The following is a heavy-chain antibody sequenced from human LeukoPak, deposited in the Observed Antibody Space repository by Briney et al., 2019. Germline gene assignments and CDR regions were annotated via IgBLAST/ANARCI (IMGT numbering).Heavy chain of an antibody. Sequence: ASVKVSCKASGYTFTSYDINWVRQATGQGLEWMGGMNHNSGNTGYAQKFQGRVTITMNTTISTAYMELSSLRPKDKAVYYYSRGRRIAAAANYYYMDVWGKGTTVTVSS. CDR1: GYTFTSYD. CDR3: SRGRRIAAAANYYYMDV. J-gene: IGHJ6*03. V-gene: IGHV1-8*03. D-gene: IGHD6-13*01. CDR2: MNHNSGNT.